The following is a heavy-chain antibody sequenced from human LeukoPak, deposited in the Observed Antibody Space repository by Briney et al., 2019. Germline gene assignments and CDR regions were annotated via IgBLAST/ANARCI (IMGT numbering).Heavy chain of an antibody. Sequence: GGSLRLSCTASGFTFNSYSINWVRQAPGKGLEWVSSISANSNYIYYADSVKGRFTISRDNAKNSLYLQMNSLRADDTAVYYCARDLGLYDYGGNIDYWGQGTLVTVSS. D-gene: IGHD4-23*01. CDR1: GFTFNSYS. CDR2: ISANSNYI. J-gene: IGHJ4*02. V-gene: IGHV3-21*01. CDR3: ARDLGLYDYGGNIDY.